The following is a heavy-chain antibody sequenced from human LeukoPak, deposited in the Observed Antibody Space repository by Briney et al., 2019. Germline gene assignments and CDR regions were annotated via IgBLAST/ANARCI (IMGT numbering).Heavy chain of an antibody. CDR2: ISAYNGNT. CDR3: ARVPIWGYDSSGPLDY. J-gene: IGHJ4*02. Sequence: GASVKVSCKASGYTFTSYGISWVRQAPGQGLEWTGWISAYNGNTNYAQKLQGRVTMTTDTSTSTAYMELRSLRSDDTAVYYCARVPIWGYDSSGPLDYWGQGTLVTVSS. V-gene: IGHV1-18*01. CDR1: GYTFTSYG. D-gene: IGHD3-22*01.